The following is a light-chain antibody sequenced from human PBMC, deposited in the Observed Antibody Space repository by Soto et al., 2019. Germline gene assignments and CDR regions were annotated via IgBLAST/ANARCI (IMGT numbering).Light chain of an antibody. CDR2: DAS. CDR3: QQYDGWPPGYT. Sequence: EIVMTQSPVTLSVSPGERDILSCRASQSVRTNLAWYQQKLGQPPRLLIYDASTRATGIPARFSGSGSGTEFALSISSLQSEDFATYYCQQYDGWPPGYTFGQGTTLESK. J-gene: IGKJ2*01. CDR1: QSVRTN. V-gene: IGKV3-15*01.